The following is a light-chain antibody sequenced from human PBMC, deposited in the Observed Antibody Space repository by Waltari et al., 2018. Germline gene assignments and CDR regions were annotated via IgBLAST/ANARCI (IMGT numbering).Light chain of an antibody. J-gene: IGKJ4*01. V-gene: IGKV3-11*01. CDR2: ETS. Sequence: EIVLTQSPATLSLSPGERAALSCRASQSISDYLLWYQQKPGQAPRLLIYETSNRAPGVPARFSVSCSGIDFTLTICCLVPDDFSVYYFQYLLCLPLSFVGG. CDR1: QSISDY. CDR3: QYLLCLPLS.